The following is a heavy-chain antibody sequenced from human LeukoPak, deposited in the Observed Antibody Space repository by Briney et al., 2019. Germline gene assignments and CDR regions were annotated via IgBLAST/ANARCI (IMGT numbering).Heavy chain of an antibody. D-gene: IGHD6-13*01. V-gene: IGHV1-2*02. CDR1: GYTFTGYY. J-gene: IGHJ6*03. CDR2: VNPNSGGT. Sequence: ASVKVSCKASGYTFTGYYMHWVRQAPGQGLEWMGWVNPNSGGTNYAQKFQGRVTMTRDTSISTAYMELSRLRSDDTAVYYCAREGIAAAGSFPEDYMDVWGKGTTVTVSS. CDR3: AREGIAAAGSFPEDYMDV.